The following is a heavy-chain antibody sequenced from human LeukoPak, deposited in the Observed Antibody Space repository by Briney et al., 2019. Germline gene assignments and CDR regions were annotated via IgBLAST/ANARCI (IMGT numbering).Heavy chain of an antibody. D-gene: IGHD1-14*01. CDR3: ARGLPEGDAFDI. CDR2: MNPNSGNT. J-gene: IGHJ3*02. CDR1: GYTFTSYD. Sequence: ASVKVSCKASGYTFTSYDINWVRQATGQGLEWMGWMNPNSGNTGYAQKFQGGVTITRNTSISTAYMELSSLRSEDTAVYYCARGLPEGDAFDIWGQGTMVTVSS. V-gene: IGHV1-8*03.